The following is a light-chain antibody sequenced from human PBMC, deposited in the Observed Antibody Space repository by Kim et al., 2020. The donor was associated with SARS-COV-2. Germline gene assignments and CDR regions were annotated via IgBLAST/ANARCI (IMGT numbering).Light chain of an antibody. CDR3: ATWDDSLNGWV. CDR1: HSNIGSNT. J-gene: IGLJ3*02. Sequence: GQRVTISCSGGHSNIGSNTVNWYQHLPQTAPKLLIFSDDEWPSGVPDRFSGSRSGTSASLAVSGLQLADEADYYCATWDDSLNGWVFGGGTQLTVL. V-gene: IGLV1-44*01. CDR2: SDD.